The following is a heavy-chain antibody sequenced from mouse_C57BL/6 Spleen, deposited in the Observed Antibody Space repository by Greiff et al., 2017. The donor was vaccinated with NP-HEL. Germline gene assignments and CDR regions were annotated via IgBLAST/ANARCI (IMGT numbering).Heavy chain of an antibody. V-gene: IGHV1-80*01. CDR1: GYAFSSYW. J-gene: IGHJ4*01. CDR2: IYPGDGDT. CDR3: ARSEGLLRAMDY. D-gene: IGHD2-3*01. Sequence: VHLVESGAELVKPGASVKISCKASGYAFSSYWMNWVKQRPGKGLEWIGQIYPGDGDTNYNGKFKGKATLTADKSSSTAYMQLSSLTSEDSAVYFCARSEGLLRAMDYWGQGTSVTVSS.